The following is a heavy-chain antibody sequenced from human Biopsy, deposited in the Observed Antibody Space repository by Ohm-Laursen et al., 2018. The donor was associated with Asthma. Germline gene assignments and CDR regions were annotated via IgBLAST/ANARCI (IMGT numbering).Heavy chain of an antibody. CDR1: GFTFSSYG. D-gene: IGHD4-17*01. V-gene: IGHV3-30*03. J-gene: IGHJ4*02. Sequence: SLRLSCSATGFTFSSYGMHWVRQAPGKGLEWVAVISYDGSNKYYADSVKGRFTISRDNSKNTLYLQMNSLRAEDTAVYYCARKARHGDYDFDYWGQGTLVTVSS. CDR3: ARKARHGDYDFDY. CDR2: ISYDGSNK.